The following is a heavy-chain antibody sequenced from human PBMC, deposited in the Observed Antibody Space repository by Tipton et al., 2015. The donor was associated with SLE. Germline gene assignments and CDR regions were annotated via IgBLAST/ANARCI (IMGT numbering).Heavy chain of an antibody. CDR2: IDYSGSP. Sequence: LRLSCTVSGGSISSSNYYRGWIRQPPGKGLAWIGNIDYSGSPHDNPSLKSRVTTSVDTSKNQFSLKLNSVTAADTAVYYCARRPMGLAAFDIWGQGTVVTVSS. CDR3: ARRPMGLAAFDI. V-gene: IGHV4-39*07. D-gene: IGHD3-16*01. CDR1: GGSISSSNYY. J-gene: IGHJ3*02.